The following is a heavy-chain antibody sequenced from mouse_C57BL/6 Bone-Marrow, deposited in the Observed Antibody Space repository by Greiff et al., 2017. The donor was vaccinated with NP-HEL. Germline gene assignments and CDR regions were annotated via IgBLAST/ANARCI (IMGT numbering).Heavy chain of an antibody. CDR2: ISDGGSYT. CDR3: ARAGDGAMDY. J-gene: IGHJ4*01. CDR1: GFTFSSYA. D-gene: IGHD3-3*01. Sequence: EVQLVESGGGLVKPGGSLKLSCAASGFTFSSYAMSWVRQTPAKRLEWVATISDGGSYTYYPDNVKGRFTISRDNAKNNLYLQMSHLKSEDTAMYYCARAGDGAMDYWGQGTSVTVSS. V-gene: IGHV5-4*01.